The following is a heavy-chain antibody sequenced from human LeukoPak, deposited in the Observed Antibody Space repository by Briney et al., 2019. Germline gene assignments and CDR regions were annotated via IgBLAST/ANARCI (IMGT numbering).Heavy chain of an antibody. J-gene: IGHJ4*02. V-gene: IGHV3-53*01. CDR2: IYSGGST. CDR3: ARDDYYGSGNDY. CDR1: GFTVSSNY. D-gene: IGHD3-10*01. Sequence: GGSLRLSCAASGFTVSSNYMSWVRQAPGKGLEWVSVIYSGGSTYYADSVKGRFTISRDNAKNSLYLQMNSLRAEDTAVYYCARDDYYGSGNDYWGQGTLVTVSS.